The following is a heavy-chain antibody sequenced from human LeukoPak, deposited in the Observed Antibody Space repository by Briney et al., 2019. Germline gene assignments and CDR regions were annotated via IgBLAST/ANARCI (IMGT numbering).Heavy chain of an antibody. V-gene: IGHV4-34*01. CDR3: ARDEGGGGY. CDR2: INHSGST. CDR1: GGSFSSYY. J-gene: IGHJ4*02. D-gene: IGHD3-10*01. Sequence: PSETLSLTCAVYGGSFSSYYWNWIRQPPGKGLEWIGEINHSGSTNYSPSLKSRITISEDTSKNQVSLKLSSVTAADTAVYCCARDEGGGGYWGQGTLVTVSS.